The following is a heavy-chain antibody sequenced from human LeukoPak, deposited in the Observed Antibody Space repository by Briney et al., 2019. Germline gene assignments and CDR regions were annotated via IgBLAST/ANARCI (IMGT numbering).Heavy chain of an antibody. CDR1: GDSISGHY. V-gene: IGHV4-4*09. D-gene: IGHD3-9*01. CDR2: IHSSGIT. CDR3: ATLTATPAGSYHYHYIHV. J-gene: IGHJ6*03. Sequence: SETLSLTCTVSGDSISGHYYNWVRHPQGQGLGWIGFIHSSGITEYIPSLRGHVTLSVATSKTQLSLKLPSVTAADTAVYYCATLTATPAGSYHYHYIHVWARGPRSPSP.